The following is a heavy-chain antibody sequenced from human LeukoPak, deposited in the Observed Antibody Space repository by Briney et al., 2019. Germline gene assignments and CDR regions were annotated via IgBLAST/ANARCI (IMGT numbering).Heavy chain of an antibody. CDR3: ERAANWGFSDAFDI. CDR1: GFTFSSYS. D-gene: IGHD7-27*01. J-gene: IGHJ3*02. CDR2: IRSSSTYI. Sequence: PGGALRLSCAASGFTFSSYSMNCVRQALGKGREWVSSIRSSSTYIYCADSLKGRFTNSSDNAKDSLYLQMNSLRAEDTAVYYCERAANWGFSDAFDIWGQGTMVTVSS. V-gene: IGHV3-21*01.